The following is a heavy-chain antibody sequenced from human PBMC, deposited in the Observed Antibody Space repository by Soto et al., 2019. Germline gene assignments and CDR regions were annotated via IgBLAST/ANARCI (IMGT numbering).Heavy chain of an antibody. CDR1: GFTINTYA. J-gene: IGHJ4*01. D-gene: IGHD6-19*01. CDR2: ISATDGGT. V-gene: IGHV3-23*01. CDR3: ANGESNGWPAFDY. Sequence: EVQLLESGGGLVQPGGSLGLSCAASGFTINTYAMSWVRQAPGKGLEWVSTISATDGGTYYADSVTGRLTISRDNSKNTLSRQKNSLRSDDTAVYYCANGESNGWPAFDYWSHGTLVSVSS.